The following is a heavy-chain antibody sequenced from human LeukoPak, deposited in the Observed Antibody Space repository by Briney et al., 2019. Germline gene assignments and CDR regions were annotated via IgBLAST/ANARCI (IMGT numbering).Heavy chain of an antibody. CDR1: GFTFDDYG. CDR3: ARRLMGGFTDWYFDL. Sequence: GGSLRLSCEGSGFTFDDYGISWVRHVPGKGLQWVSGINWNGAATGHGDSVKGRFTVSRDNAKNSLYLEMSSLRVEDTGFYYCARRLMGGFTDWYFDLWGRGTLVTVSS. D-gene: IGHD2-15*01. J-gene: IGHJ2*01. V-gene: IGHV3-20*04. CDR2: INWNGAAT.